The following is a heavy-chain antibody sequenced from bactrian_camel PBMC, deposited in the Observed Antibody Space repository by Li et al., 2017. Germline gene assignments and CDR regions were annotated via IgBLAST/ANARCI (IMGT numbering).Heavy chain of an antibody. CDR1: GFTFSTYD. Sequence: DVQLVESGGGLVQPGGSLGLSCAASGFTFSTYDMSWVRQAQGKGLEWVSTINKGGVTYYADSVKGRFTISRDNAKNTLYLQLNSLKTEDTAMYYCATNRAYYSGGYASGVPYYGMDYWGKGTQVTVS. CDR2: INKGGVT. V-gene: IGHV3S40*01. D-gene: IGHD2*01. J-gene: IGHJ7*01.